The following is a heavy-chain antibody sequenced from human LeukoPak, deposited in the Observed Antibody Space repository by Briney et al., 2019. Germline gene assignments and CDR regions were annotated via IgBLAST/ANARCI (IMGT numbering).Heavy chain of an antibody. CDR1: GFTFSSYS. V-gene: IGHV3-21*01. Sequence: GGSLRLSCAASGFTFSSYSMNWVRQAPGKGLEWVSSISSSSSYIYYADSVKGRFTISRDNAKNSLYLQMNSLRAEDTAVYYCARDGQWLVPLGYWGQGTLVTVSS. CDR3: ARDGQWLVPLGY. D-gene: IGHD6-19*01. CDR2: ISSSSSYI. J-gene: IGHJ4*02.